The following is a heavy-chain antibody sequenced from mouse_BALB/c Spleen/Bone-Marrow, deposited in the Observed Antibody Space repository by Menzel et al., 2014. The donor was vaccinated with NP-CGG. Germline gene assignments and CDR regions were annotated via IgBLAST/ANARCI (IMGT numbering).Heavy chain of an antibody. V-gene: IGHV4-1*02. J-gene: IGHJ2*01. CDR1: GFDFRRYW. D-gene: IGHD2-3*01. CDR3: ARLGYYGYFVD. Sequence: EVKVEESGGGLVQPGGSLKLSCAASGFDFRRYWMSWVRQVPGKGLEWIGEINPESSTINYTPSLKDKFIISRDNAKNTLYLQMSKVRSEDTALYYCARLGYYGYFVDWGQGTTLTVSS. CDR2: INPESSTI.